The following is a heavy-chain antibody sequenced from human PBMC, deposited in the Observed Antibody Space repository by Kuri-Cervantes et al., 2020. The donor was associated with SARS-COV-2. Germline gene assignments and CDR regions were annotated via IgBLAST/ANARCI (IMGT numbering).Heavy chain of an antibody. CDR2: IYSGGST. J-gene: IGHJ5*02. CDR1: GFTVSSNY. V-gene: IGHV3-53*01. CDR3: AKSPSYGAYNWFDP. D-gene: IGHD4/OR15-4a*01. Sequence: GGFLRLSCAASGFTVSSNYMSWVRQAPGKGLDWVSVIYSGGSTYYADSVKGRFTISRDNSKNTLYLQMNSLRAENTAVYYCAKSPSYGAYNWFDPWGQGTLVTVSS.